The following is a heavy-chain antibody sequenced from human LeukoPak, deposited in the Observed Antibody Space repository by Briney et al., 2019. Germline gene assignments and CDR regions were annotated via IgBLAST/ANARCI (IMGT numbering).Heavy chain of an antibody. V-gene: IGHV4-34*01. Sequence: SETLSLTCAVYGGSFSGYYWSWIRQPPGEGLEWIGEINHSGSTNYNPSLKSRVTISVDTSKNQFSLKLSSVTAAETAVYYCARRGSSSFDYWGQGTLVTVSS. CDR3: ARRGSSSFDY. J-gene: IGHJ4*02. CDR1: GGSFSGYY. D-gene: IGHD6-13*01. CDR2: INHSGST.